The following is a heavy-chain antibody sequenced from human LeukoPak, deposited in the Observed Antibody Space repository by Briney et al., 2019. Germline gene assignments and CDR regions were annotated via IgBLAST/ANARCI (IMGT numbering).Heavy chain of an antibody. Sequence: PGGSLRLSCAASGFTFSSYAMSWVRQAPGKGLEWVSAISGSGGSTYYADSVKGRFTISRDNSKNTLYLRMNSLRAEDTAVYYCAKDVTMIVVVLFDYWGQGTLVTVSS. D-gene: IGHD3-22*01. V-gene: IGHV3-23*01. CDR2: ISGSGGST. CDR3: AKDVTMIVVVLFDY. CDR1: GFTFSSYA. J-gene: IGHJ4*02.